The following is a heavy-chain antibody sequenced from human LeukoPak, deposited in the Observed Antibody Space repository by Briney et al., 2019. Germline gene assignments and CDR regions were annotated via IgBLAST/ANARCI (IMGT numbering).Heavy chain of an antibody. V-gene: IGHV4-34*01. D-gene: IGHD3-22*01. J-gene: IGHJ4*02. CDR1: GGSFSGYY. CDR3: AGLAGYDSSGEFDY. CDR2: INHSGST. Sequence: PSETLSLTCAVYGGSFSGYYWSWIRQPPGKGLEWIGEINHSGSTNYNPSLKSRVTISVDTSKNQFSLKLSSVTAADTAVYYCAGLAGYDSSGEFDYWGQGTLVTVSS.